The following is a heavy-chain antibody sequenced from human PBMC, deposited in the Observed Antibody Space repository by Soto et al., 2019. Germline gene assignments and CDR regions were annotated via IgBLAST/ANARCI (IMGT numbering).Heavy chain of an antibody. CDR1: GFTFSDYG. J-gene: IGHJ5*02. V-gene: IGHV3-23*01. Sequence: EVQLLESGGGLEQPGGSLRLSCAASGFTFSDYGMSWVRQAPGKGLEWVSAIRGSGSTFYADSVKGRFTISRDNSKNTLYLQMNRLRAEDTAVYYCAKDYLRWAQSWGQGTLVTVSS. CDR2: IRGSGST. D-gene: IGHD1-26*01. CDR3: AKDYLRWAQS.